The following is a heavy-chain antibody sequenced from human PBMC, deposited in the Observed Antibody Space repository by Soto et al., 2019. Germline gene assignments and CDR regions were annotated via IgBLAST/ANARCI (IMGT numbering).Heavy chain of an antibody. V-gene: IGHV4-39*07. CDR2: INHSGST. CDR1: GGSISSISHS. Sequence: LSLTCTVSGGSISSISHSRGWIRQSPGKGLEWIGEINHSGSTNYNPSLKSRVTISVDTSKNQFSLKLSSVTAADTAVYYCARARVRFWSGYPFDPWGQGTLVTVSS. J-gene: IGHJ5*02. CDR3: ARARVRFWSGYPFDP. D-gene: IGHD3-3*01.